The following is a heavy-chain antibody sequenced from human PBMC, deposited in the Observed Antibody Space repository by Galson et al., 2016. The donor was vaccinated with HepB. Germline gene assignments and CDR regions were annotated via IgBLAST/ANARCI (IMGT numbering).Heavy chain of an antibody. CDR3: ARGVYTCWISDLDY. CDR2: ISSSSSYI. J-gene: IGHJ4*02. V-gene: IGHV3-21*01. Sequence: SLRLSCAASGFSFRSYSMNWVRQAPGKGLEWVSSISSSSSYIYYADSVKGRFTISRDNAKNSLYLQMNSLRAEDTAVYYCARGVYTCWISDLDYWGQGTLVTVSS. D-gene: IGHD2-2*03. CDR1: GFSFRSYS.